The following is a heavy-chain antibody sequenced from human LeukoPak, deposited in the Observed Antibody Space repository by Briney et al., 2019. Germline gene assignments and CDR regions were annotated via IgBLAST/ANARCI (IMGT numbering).Heavy chain of an antibody. J-gene: IGHJ3*02. V-gene: IGHV3-23*01. CDR3: AKDTASKYYDYVWGSYRSTDAFDI. CDR2: ISGSGGST. Sequence: ETLSLTCTASGGSISSSSYYWGWIRQPPGKGLEWVSAISGSGGSTYYADSVKGRFTISRDNSKNTLYLQMNSLRAEDTAVYYCAKDTASKYYDYVWGSYRSTDAFDIWGQGTMVTVSS. D-gene: IGHD3-16*02. CDR1: GGSISSSSYY.